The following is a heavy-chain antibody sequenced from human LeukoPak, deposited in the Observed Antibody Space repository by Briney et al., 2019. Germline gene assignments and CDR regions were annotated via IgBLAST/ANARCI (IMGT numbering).Heavy chain of an antibody. CDR3: ARHTIFCTLINCSPFDP. D-gene: IGHD3-3*01. V-gene: IGHV4-39*01. CDR2: VSHDGIT. Sequence: DPSETLSLTCTVSGGSINSALYYWAWIRQTPEQQLEWIGSVSHDGITKYSRSLGGRVSLSADTSKNAFFMAVHSVPAADSAISYCARHTIFCTLINCSPFDPCGQGTLVTVSS. J-gene: IGHJ5*02. CDR1: GGSINSALYY.